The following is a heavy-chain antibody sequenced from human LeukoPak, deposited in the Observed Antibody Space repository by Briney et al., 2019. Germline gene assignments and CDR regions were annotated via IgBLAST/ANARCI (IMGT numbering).Heavy chain of an antibody. J-gene: IGHJ5*02. CDR1: GYTFTGYY. CDR3: ARDVGITVADSFDP. Sequence: ASVTVSCKASGYTFTGYYMHGVRQAPGQGLEWMGWIHIYRGNTNYAQRFQGRVTMTTDTSTSTVYMEVRGLRSDDTAMYYCARDVGITVADSFDPWGQGTLVTVSS. V-gene: IGHV1-18*04. D-gene: IGHD6-13*01. CDR2: IHIYRGNT.